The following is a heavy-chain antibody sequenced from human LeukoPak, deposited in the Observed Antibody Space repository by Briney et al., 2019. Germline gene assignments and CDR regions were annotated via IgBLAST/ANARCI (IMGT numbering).Heavy chain of an antibody. Sequence: SETLSLTCIVSGGSISSGSYYWSWIRQPAGKGLEWIGRIYTSGSTNYNPSLKSRVTISVDTSKNQFSLKLSSVTAADTAVYYCARADCTNGVCYTSDYWGQGTLVTVSS. D-gene: IGHD2-8*01. J-gene: IGHJ4*02. CDR1: GGSISSGSYY. V-gene: IGHV4-61*02. CDR2: IYTSGST. CDR3: ARADCTNGVCYTSDY.